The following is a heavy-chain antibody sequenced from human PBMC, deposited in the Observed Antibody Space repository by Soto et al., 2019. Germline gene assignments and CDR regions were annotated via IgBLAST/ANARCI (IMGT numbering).Heavy chain of an antibody. D-gene: IGHD3-3*01. V-gene: IGHV3-30*18. Sequence: GGSLRLSCAASGFTFSSYGMHGVRQAPGKGLEWVAVISYDGSNKYYADSVKGRFTISRDNSKNTLYLQMNSLRAEDTAVYYCAKDSAEWLASIDFWGQGTLVTVPS. CDR1: GFTFSSYG. CDR2: ISYDGSNK. CDR3: AKDSAEWLASIDF. J-gene: IGHJ4*02.